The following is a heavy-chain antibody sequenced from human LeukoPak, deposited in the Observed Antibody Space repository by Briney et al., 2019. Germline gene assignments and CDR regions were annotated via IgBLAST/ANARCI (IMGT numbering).Heavy chain of an antibody. CDR2: ISSSSSYI. J-gene: IGHJ4*02. Sequence: PGGSLRLSCAASGFTFSSYTMNWVRQAPGKGLEGVSSISSSSSYIYHADSVKGRFTISRDNAKKSLFLQMHSLRAEDTAVYYCARATTYDILTGYSDYWGQGTLVTVSS. CDR1: GFTFSSYT. D-gene: IGHD3-9*01. V-gene: IGHV3-21*01. CDR3: ARATTYDILTGYSDY.